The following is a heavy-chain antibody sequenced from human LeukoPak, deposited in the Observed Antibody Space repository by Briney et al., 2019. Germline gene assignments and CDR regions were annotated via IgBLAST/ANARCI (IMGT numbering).Heavy chain of an antibody. J-gene: IGHJ4*02. D-gene: IGHD2-15*01. Sequence: GASVKVSCKASGYTFTSYGISWVRQAPGQGLEWMGWISAYNGNTNYAQKLQGRVTMTTDTSTSTAYMELRSLRSDDTAVYYYARDLDNILVVEAATSASDYWGQGALVTVSS. CDR3: ARDLDNILVVEAATSASDY. CDR1: GYTFTSYG. V-gene: IGHV1-18*01. CDR2: ISAYNGNT.